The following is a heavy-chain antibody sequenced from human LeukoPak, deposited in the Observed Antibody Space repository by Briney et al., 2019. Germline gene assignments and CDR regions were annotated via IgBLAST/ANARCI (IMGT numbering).Heavy chain of an antibody. CDR1: GGSISSSSYY. CDR3: ARGVKGSIYGGNSGGYFDY. V-gene: IGHV4-61*05. CDR2: IYYSGST. J-gene: IGHJ4*02. D-gene: IGHD4-23*01. Sequence: PSETLSLTCTVSGGSISSSSYYWGWIRQPPGKGLEWIGYIYYSGSTNYNPSLKSRVTISVDTSKNQFSLKLSSVTAADTAVYYCARGVKGSIYGGNSGGYFDYWGQGALVTVSS.